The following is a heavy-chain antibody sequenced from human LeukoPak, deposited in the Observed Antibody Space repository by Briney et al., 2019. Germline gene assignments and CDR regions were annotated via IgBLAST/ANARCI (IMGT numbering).Heavy chain of an antibody. CDR1: GFIFSSYG. D-gene: IGHD2-2*02. J-gene: IGHJ6*02. V-gene: IGHV3-30*02. Sequence: GGSVTLLRALSGFIFSSYGMHWVRHAPGGGRVCVAFIRYDGSNKYHADSVKGRFTISRDNSKNTLNLQMNSLRDEDTAVYYCAKDLEYCSSTSCYNYYYGMDVWGQGTTVTVSS. CDR2: IRYDGSNK. CDR3: AKDLEYCSSTSCYNYYYGMDV.